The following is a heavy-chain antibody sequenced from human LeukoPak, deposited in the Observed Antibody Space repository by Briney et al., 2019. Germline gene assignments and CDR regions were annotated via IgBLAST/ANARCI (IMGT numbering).Heavy chain of an antibody. CDR2: IYYSGST. CDR1: GGSISSYY. V-gene: IGHV4-59*01. CDR3: ARGDIRSYMTDS. Sequence: SETLSLTCTVSGGSISSYYWSWIRQPPGKGLEWIGYIYYSGSTNYNPSLKSRVTISVDTSKNQFSLKLSSVTAADTAVYYCARGDIRSYMTDSWGQGALVTVSS. D-gene: IGHD2-15*01. J-gene: IGHJ4*02.